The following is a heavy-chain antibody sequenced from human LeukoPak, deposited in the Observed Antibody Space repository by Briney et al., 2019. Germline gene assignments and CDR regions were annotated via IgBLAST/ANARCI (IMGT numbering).Heavy chain of an antibody. V-gene: IGHV1-18*01. Sequence: ASVKVSCKASGYTFTNYGIAWVRQAPGQGLEWVGWISVYNGNTNYAEKLQGRVNVTTDRSTSTAYMELRSLRSDDTAVYYCARGVPAAIPGYYYYYMDVWGKGTTVTVSS. CDR1: GYTFTNYG. J-gene: IGHJ6*03. CDR3: ARGVPAAIPGYYYYYMDV. D-gene: IGHD2-2*02. CDR2: ISVYNGNT.